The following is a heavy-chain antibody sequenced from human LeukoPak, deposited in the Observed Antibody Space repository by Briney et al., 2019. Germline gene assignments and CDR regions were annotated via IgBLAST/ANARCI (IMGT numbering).Heavy chain of an antibody. Sequence: SSEILSLTCTVSGGSISSYYWSWIRQHPGKGLEWIGYISYSGSAFYNPSLTSRLVMSVDTSKNQFSLKLTSVTAADTAVYYCASRPEGASIFFPYFDYWGPGILVTVSS. CDR1: GGSISSYY. D-gene: IGHD5-24*01. J-gene: IGHJ4*02. V-gene: IGHV4-59*06. CDR3: ASRPEGASIFFPYFDY. CDR2: ISYSGSA.